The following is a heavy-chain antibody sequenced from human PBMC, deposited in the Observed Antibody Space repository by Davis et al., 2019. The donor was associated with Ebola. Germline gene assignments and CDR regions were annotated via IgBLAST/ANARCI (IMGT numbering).Heavy chain of an antibody. Sequence: GESLKISCAASGFTFSSYGMHWVRQAPGKGLEWVAVISYDGSNKYYADSVKGRFTISRDNSKNTLYLQVNSLRAEDTAVYYCARSPVADYWGQGTLVTVSS. CDR3: ARSPVADY. J-gene: IGHJ4*02. D-gene: IGHD6-19*01. CDR2: ISYDGSNK. CDR1: GFTFSSYG. V-gene: IGHV3-30*03.